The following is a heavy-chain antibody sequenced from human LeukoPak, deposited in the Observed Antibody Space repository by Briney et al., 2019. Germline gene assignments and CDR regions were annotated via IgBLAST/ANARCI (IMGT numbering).Heavy chain of an antibody. D-gene: IGHD3-3*01. Sequence: SETLSLTCTVSGGSVSSGSYYWSWIRQPAGKGLEWIGRIYTSGSTNYNPSLKSRVTISVDTSKNQFSLKLSSVTAADTAVYYCARAYYDFRSGYLDYWGQGTLVTVSS. CDR2: IYTSGST. CDR3: ARAYYDFRSGYLDY. J-gene: IGHJ4*02. CDR1: GGSVSSGSYY. V-gene: IGHV4-61*02.